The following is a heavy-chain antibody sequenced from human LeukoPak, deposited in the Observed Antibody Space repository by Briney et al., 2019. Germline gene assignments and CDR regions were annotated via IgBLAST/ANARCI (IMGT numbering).Heavy chain of an antibody. D-gene: IGHD1-26*01. V-gene: IGHV1-46*01. Sequence: ASVKVSCKASGYTFTTYYMHWVRQAPGRGLEWMGIINPSSGRTTNAQKFQGRVTMTRDTSTSTVYMELSGLRSDDTAVYYCARVEWGLIGGGFDYWGQGTLVSVSS. J-gene: IGHJ4*02. CDR2: INPSSGRT. CDR1: GYTFTTYY. CDR3: ARVEWGLIGGGFDY.